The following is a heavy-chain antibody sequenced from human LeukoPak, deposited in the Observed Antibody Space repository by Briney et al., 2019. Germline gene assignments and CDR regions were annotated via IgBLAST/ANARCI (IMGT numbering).Heavy chain of an antibody. CDR1: GGSISSGSYY. J-gene: IGHJ3*02. D-gene: IGHD2-15*01. Sequence: SQTLSLTCTVSGGSISSGSYYWSWIRQPAGKGLEWIGRIYTSGSTNYNPSLKSRVTISVDTSKNQLSLKLSSVTAADTAVYYCAGTIVVVPEGDAFDIWGQGTMVTVSS. CDR3: AGTIVVVPEGDAFDI. CDR2: IYTSGST. V-gene: IGHV4-61*02.